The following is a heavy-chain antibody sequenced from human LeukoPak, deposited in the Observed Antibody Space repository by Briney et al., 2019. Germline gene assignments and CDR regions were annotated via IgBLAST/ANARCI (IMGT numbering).Heavy chain of an antibody. CDR1: GYTFTNYG. CDR3: ARWGDEAY. Sequence: ASVKVSCKGSGYTFTNYGVSGVRQAPGQGLEWMGWISAYNGNTNYAQKFKDSVALSTDSSTSTAYMELRGLTSDDTAVYYCARWGDEAYWGQGTLVIVSS. J-gene: IGHJ4*02. D-gene: IGHD3-10*01. V-gene: IGHV1-18*01. CDR2: ISAYNGNT.